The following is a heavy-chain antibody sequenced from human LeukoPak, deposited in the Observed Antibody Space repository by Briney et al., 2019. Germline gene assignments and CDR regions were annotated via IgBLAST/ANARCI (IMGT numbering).Heavy chain of an antibody. Sequence: GGSLRLSCAASGFTFSSYAMSWVRQAPGKGLEWVSAISGSGGSTYYADSVKGRFTISRDNSKNTLYLQMNSLRAEDTAVYYCAKDREVGRVWGSYRYVHWGQGTLVTVSS. J-gene: IGHJ4*02. V-gene: IGHV3-23*01. CDR1: GFTFSSYA. CDR2: ISGSGGST. CDR3: AKDREVGRVWGSYRYVH. D-gene: IGHD3-16*02.